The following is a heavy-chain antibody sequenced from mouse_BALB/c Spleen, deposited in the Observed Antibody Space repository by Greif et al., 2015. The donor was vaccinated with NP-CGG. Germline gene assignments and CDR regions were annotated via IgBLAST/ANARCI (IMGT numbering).Heavy chain of an antibody. J-gene: IGHJ4*01. Sequence: EVKVVESGGGLVKPGGSLKLSCAASGFTFSSYAMSWVRQTPEKRLEWVASISSGGSTYYPDSVKGRFTISRDNARNILYLQMSRRRAEDTAMYYCARGYGSSYCAMDYWGQGTSVTVSS. CDR2: ISSGGST. D-gene: IGHD1-1*01. CDR1: GFTFSSYA. V-gene: IGHV5-6-5*01. CDR3: ARGYGSSYCAMDY.